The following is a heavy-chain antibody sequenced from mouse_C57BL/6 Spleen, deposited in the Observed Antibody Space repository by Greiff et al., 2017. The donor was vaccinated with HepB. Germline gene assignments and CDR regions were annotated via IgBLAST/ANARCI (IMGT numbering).Heavy chain of an antibody. V-gene: IGHV2-4*01. D-gene: IGHD1-1*01. CDR1: GFSLTSYG. Sequence: VQLVESGPGLVQPSQSLSITCTVPGFSLTSYGVHWVRQPPGKGLEWLGVIWSGGSTDYNAAFISRLSISKDNSKSQVFFKMNSLQADDTAIYYCANDGSSYWYFDVWGTGTTVTVSS. CDR3: ANDGSSYWYFDV. CDR2: IWSGGST. J-gene: IGHJ1*03.